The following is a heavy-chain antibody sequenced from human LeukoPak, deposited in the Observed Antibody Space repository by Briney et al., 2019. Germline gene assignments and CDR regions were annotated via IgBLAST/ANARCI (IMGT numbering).Heavy chain of an antibody. CDR1: GFTFSSYG. CDR3: AKGRYCSSTSCSKEAYYMDV. CDR2: IRYDGSNK. V-gene: IGHV3-30*02. Sequence: GGSLRLSCAASGFTFSSYGMHWVRQAPGKGLEWVAFIRYDGSNKYYADSVKGRLTISRDNSKNTLYLQMNSLRAEDTAVYYCAKGRYCSSTSCSKEAYYMDVWGKGTTVTVSS. D-gene: IGHD2-2*01. J-gene: IGHJ6*03.